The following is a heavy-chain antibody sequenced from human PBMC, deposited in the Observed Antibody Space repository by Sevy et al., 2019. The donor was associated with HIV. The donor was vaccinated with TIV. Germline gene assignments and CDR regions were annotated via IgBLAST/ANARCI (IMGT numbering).Heavy chain of an antibody. V-gene: IGHV4-59*08. CDR2: IYYNGHI. CDR1: GGSITSLY. J-gene: IGHJ4*02. CDR3: AGENAWGRGYS. Sequence: GSLSLTCTVSGGSITSLYWNWIRRPPGKGLEWIANIYYNGHINYNPSLKSRVTLSLDTSKNQFSLRLSSVTAADTAMYYCAGENAWGRGYSWGQGTLVTVSS. D-gene: IGHD1-26*01.